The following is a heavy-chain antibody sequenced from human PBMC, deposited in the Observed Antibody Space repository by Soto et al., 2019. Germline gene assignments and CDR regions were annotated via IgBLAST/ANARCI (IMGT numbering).Heavy chain of an antibody. V-gene: IGHV1-18*01. D-gene: IGHD3-10*01. CDR3: ARDLDGSGNYYTDY. CDR2: ISPYKGNT. J-gene: IGHJ4*02. CDR1: GYTFSSIG. Sequence: ASVKVSCKASGYTFSSIGISWVRQAPGQGLEWMGWISPYKGNTYYAQRLQGRVTMTTDTSTSTACMELRSLRSDDTAVYYCARDLDGSGNYYTDYWGQGTLVTVSS.